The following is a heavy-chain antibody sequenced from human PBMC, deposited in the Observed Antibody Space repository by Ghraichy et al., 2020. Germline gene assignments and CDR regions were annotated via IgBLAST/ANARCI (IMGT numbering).Heavy chain of an antibody. D-gene: IGHD1-26*01. CDR2: INHSGST. CDR1: GGSFSGYY. CDR3: ARWPVMRYSGSYSYYYYGMDV. V-gene: IGHV4-34*01. J-gene: IGHJ6*02. Sequence: SETLSPTCAVYGGSFSGYYWSWIRQPPGKGLEWIGEINHSGSTNYNPSLKSRVTISVDTSKNQFSLKLSSVTAADTAVYYCARWPVMRYSGSYSYYYYGMDVWGQGTTVTVSS.